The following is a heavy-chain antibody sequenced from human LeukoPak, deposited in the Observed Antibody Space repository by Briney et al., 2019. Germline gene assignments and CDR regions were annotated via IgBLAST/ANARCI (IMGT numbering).Heavy chain of an antibody. CDR2: IWYDGSNK. J-gene: IGHJ4*02. V-gene: IGHV3-33*01. CDR1: GFTFSSYA. CDR3: ARDSQLGGHFDY. Sequence: GGSLRLSCAASGFTFSSYAMHWVRQAPGKGLEGVAVIWYDGSNKYYADSVKGGFTISRDNSKNTVSLQMNSLRVGDTAVYYCARDSQLGGHFDYWGQGTLVTVSS. D-gene: IGHD1-1*01.